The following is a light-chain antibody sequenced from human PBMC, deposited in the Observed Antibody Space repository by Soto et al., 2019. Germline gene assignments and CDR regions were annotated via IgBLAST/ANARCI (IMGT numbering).Light chain of an antibody. CDR1: QSVSSNY. J-gene: IGKJ3*01. CDR2: GAS. V-gene: IGKV3-20*01. Sequence: EIVLTQSPGTLSLSPGERATLSCRASQSVSSNYLAWYQQKPGQAPRLLIYGASSRATGIPDRFSGSGSGTDFTLTISRLELEDFSVYYCQRYGSSPPITFGPGPKVDS. CDR3: QRYGSSPPIT.